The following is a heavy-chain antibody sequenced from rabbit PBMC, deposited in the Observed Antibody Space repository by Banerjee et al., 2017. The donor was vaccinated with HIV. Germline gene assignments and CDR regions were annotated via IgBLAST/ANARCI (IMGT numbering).Heavy chain of an antibody. J-gene: IGHJ4*01. CDR2: IDPVFGST. CDR1: GFSLSSYA. V-gene: IGHV1S39*01. Sequence: QEQLVESGGGLVQPGGSLKLSCKASGFSLSSYAMSWVRQAPGKGLEWIGYIDPVFGSTYYASWAKGRFTVSKTSSTTVTLQMTSLTAADTATYFCARHASGSGYYYYFNLWGQGTLVTVS. CDR3: ARHASGSGYYYYFNL. D-gene: IGHD1-1*01.